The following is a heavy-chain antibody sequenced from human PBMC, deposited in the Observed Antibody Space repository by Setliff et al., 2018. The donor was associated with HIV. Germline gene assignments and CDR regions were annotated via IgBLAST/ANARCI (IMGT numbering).Heavy chain of an antibody. D-gene: IGHD3-10*01. V-gene: IGHV4-4*07. CDR2: IYSSGST. Sequence: SETLSLTCTVSGGSISKYFWSWIRQSAEKGLEWIGRIYSSGSTNQSPSLKGRVSMSVDTSNSQFSLNLSSVTAADTAVYYCARSVDYSGSGSYYVGWFVLWAQGIPVTVSS. CDR3: ARSVDYSGSGSYYVGWFVL. J-gene: IGHJ5*02. CDR1: GGSISKYF.